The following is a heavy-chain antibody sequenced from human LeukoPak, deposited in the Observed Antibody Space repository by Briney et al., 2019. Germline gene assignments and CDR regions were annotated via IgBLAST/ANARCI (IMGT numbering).Heavy chain of an antibody. J-gene: IGHJ6*03. CDR2: IYYSGST. V-gene: IGHV4-59*01. Sequence: SETLSLTCTVSGGSLSSYYWSWIRKPPGKGLEWIGYIYYSGSTNYNPSLKSRVTISVDTSKNQFSLKLSSVTAADTAVYYCARAYVDTAMVTGYYYYMDVWGKGTTVTVSS. CDR1: GGSLSSYY. D-gene: IGHD5-18*01. CDR3: ARAYVDTAMVTGYYYYMDV.